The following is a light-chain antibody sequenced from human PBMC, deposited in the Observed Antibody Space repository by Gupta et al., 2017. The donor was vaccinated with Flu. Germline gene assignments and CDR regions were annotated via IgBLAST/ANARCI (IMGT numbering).Light chain of an antibody. CDR2: KAS. CDR1: QSISNW. Sequence: DIQMTQSPSILSASVGDRVTITCRANQSISNWLAWYQQKPGKAPNLLIYKASSLEGGVPSRFSGCGSGTEFTLTINSLQPDDFATYYCQHYSSYWTFGQGTKVEIK. V-gene: IGKV1-5*03. CDR3: QHYSSYWT. J-gene: IGKJ1*01.